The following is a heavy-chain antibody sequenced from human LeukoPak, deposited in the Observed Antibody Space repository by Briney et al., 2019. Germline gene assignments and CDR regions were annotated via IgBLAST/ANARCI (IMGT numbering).Heavy chain of an antibody. J-gene: IGHJ4*02. Sequence: GESLKISFQGFGSRFSYYWIAWVRRLPGKGLEWMGIIYPGDSDTRYSPSFQGQVTISADKSISTAYLQWSSLRASDTAMYYCARCGEMATISSCYFNYWGQGSLVTVSS. V-gene: IGHV5-51*01. CDR3: ARCGEMATISSCYFNY. D-gene: IGHD5-24*01. CDR2: IYPGDSDT. CDR1: GSRFSYYW.